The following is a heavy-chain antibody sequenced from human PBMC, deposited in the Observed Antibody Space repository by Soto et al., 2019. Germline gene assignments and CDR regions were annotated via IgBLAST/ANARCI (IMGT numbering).Heavy chain of an antibody. CDR3: ARGLSPTRSGSFSH. Sequence: PSETLSLICSVSGGSISSRSHYWGWLRQTPGKGMEWIGNMYYSGSTYYNPSLRSRVTMTVDTPKNQFSLRLTSVSAADTAVYYCARGLSPTRSGSFSHWGQGTLVTVSS. D-gene: IGHD3-10*01. V-gene: IGHV4-39*01. CDR2: MYYSGST. CDR1: GGSISSRSHY. J-gene: IGHJ4*02.